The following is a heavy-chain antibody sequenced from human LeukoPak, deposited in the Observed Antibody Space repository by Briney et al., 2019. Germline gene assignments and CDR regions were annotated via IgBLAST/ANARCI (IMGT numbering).Heavy chain of an antibody. D-gene: IGHD3-22*01. J-gene: IGHJ4*02. Sequence: PGGSLRLSCAASGFTFSSYAMSWVRQAPGKGLEWVSAISGSGGSTYYADSVKGRFTISRDNSKNTLYLQMNSLRAEDTAVYYCAKAGPYYYDSSGYYYGGFDYWGQGTLVTVSS. CDR2: ISGSGGST. V-gene: IGHV3-23*01. CDR1: GFTFSSYA. CDR3: AKAGPYYYDSSGYYYGGFDY.